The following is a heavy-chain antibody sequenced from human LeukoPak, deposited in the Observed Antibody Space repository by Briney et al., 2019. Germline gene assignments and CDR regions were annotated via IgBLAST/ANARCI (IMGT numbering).Heavy chain of an antibody. CDR3: ARDGGDYSTRNWFDP. CDR1: GFTFSSYA. Sequence: GGSLRLSCAASGFTFSSYAMSWVRQAPGKGLEWVSAISGSGGSTYYADSVKGRFTISRDNSKNTLYLQMNSLRAEDTAVYYCARDGGDYSTRNWFDPWGQGTLVTVSS. V-gene: IGHV3-23*01. CDR2: ISGSGGST. D-gene: IGHD4-11*01. J-gene: IGHJ5*02.